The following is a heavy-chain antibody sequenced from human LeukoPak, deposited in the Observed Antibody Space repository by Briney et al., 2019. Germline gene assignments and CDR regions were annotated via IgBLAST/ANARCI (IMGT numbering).Heavy chain of an antibody. D-gene: IGHD6-19*01. CDR2: NYYSGST. CDR1: GGSISSSSCY. V-gene: IGHV4-39*01. CDR3: ARHRLPSSGWYLGYFDY. Sequence: SETLSLTCTVSGGSISSSSCYWVWIRQPPGKGLEWIGSNYYSGSTYYNPSLKSRVTISVDTSKNQFSLKLSSVTAADAAVYYCARHRLPSSGWYLGYFDYWGQGTLVTVSS. J-gene: IGHJ4*02.